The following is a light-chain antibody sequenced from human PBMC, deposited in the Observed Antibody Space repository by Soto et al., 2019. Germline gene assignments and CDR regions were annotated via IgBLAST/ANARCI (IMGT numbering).Light chain of an antibody. J-gene: IGLJ2*01. V-gene: IGLV1-44*01. CDR3: AAWDDSLNAVV. CDR2: TNH. Sequence: VLTQPPSVSGTPGQKVSISCSGSASNLGGNPVNWYQHLPGAAPKLLIYTNHQRPSGVPDRFSGSKSGTSASLAISGLRSEDEADFYCAAWDDSLNAVVFGGGTKVTVL. CDR1: ASNLGGNP.